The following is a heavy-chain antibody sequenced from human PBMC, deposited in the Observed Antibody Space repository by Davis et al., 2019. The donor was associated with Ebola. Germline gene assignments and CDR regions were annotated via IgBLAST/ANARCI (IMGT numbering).Heavy chain of an antibody. CDR3: AKEANNACGNYAFEY. Sequence: GESLKISCEGSGFTFSNHGMNWVRQAPGKGLEWVALIWYDGSNTFYADSVKGRFTISRDNSKNTVFLQMNSLRAEYTAVYYCAKEANNACGNYAFEYWGQGTLVTVSS. CDR2: IWYDGSNT. J-gene: IGHJ4*02. V-gene: IGHV3-33*06. CDR1: GFTFSNHG. D-gene: IGHD4-11*01.